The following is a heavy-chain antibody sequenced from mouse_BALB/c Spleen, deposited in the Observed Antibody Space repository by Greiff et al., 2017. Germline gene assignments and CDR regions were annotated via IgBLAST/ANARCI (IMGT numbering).Heavy chain of an antibody. V-gene: IGHV1-63*02. D-gene: IGHD1-1*01. CDR2: IYPGGGYT. Sequence: VQVVESGAELVRPGTSVKISCKASGYSFTNYWLGWVKQRPGHGLEWIGDIYPGGGYTNYNEKFKGTATLTADTSSSTAYMQLSSLTSEDSAVYFWSRRGGTTVVGPPWFAYWGQGTLVTVSA. J-gene: IGHJ3*01. CDR1: GYSFTNYW. CDR3: SRRGGTTVVGPPWFAY.